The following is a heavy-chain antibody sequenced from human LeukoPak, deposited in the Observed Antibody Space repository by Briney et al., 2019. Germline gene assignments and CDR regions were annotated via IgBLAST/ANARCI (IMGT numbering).Heavy chain of an antibody. V-gene: IGHV4-34*01. Sequence: SETLSLTCAVYGGSFSGYYWSWIRQPPGKGLEWIGEINHSGSTNYNPSLKSRVTISVDTSKNQFSLKLSSVTAADTAVYYCARGDPSSGYYYYYYYYMDVWGKGTTVTISS. D-gene: IGHD3-22*01. CDR3: ARGDPSSGYYYYYYYYMDV. CDR2: INHSGST. J-gene: IGHJ6*03. CDR1: GGSFSGYY.